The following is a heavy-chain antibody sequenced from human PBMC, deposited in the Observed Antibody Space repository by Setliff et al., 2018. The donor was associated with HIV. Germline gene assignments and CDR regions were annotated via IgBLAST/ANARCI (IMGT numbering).Heavy chain of an antibody. CDR1: GYTLIDFY. CDR3: ARAYFSVAMTRNRFDP. D-gene: IGHD6-19*01. Sequence: ASVKVSCKTSGYTLIDFYIHWMRQVPGQRLEWMGRINPKNGVANYLKKFAGRVTLTRDTSTNTAYMELIRPRFDDTAIYYCARAYFSVAMTRNRFDPWGQGTLVTVSS. CDR2: INPKNGVA. V-gene: IGHV1-2*06. J-gene: IGHJ5*02.